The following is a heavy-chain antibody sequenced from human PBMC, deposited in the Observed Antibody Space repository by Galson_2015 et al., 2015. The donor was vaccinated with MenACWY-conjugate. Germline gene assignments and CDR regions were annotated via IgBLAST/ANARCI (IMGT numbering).Heavy chain of an antibody. D-gene: IGHD3-16*02. CDR2: IWFTGKNE. CDR3: ARVGNFDYVWGSYRPSSPQWDV. CDR1: GFTLSSYS. Sequence: SLRLSCAASGFTLSSYSMHWVRHAPGKGLEWVAGIWFTGKNEYYADSVKGRFIISRDNSNSTLFLQMNGLRVEDTAFYYCARVGNFDYVWGSYRPSSPQWDVWGTGTTVAVSS. J-gene: IGHJ6*04. V-gene: IGHV3-33*01.